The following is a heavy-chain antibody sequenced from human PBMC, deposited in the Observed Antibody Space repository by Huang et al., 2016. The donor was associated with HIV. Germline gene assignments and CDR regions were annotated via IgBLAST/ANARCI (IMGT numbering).Heavy chain of an antibody. V-gene: IGHV3-21*01. CDR2: ISSRVPPI. D-gene: IGHD5-18*01. CDR3: VRDLKDTLSSIDVFDM. Sequence: EVRLTESGGGLVKPGGCLRLSCEASGFSLKSYNMNWVRQAPVMGVECGASISSRVPPIYYTNAIMGRFVNSRENARNSLYLQMNRLRPEDTAIYYCVRDLKDTLSSIDVFDMWGQGTLVTVSS. J-gene: IGHJ3*02. CDR1: GFSLKSYN.